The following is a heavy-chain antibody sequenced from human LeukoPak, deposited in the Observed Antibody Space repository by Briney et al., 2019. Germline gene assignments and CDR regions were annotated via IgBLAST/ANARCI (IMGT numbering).Heavy chain of an antibody. CDR3: ARDSSPYCGDDCYFDAFDL. D-gene: IGHD2-21*02. J-gene: IGHJ3*01. CDR1: EFTFGSYW. V-gene: IGHV3-7*03. Sequence: GGSLRLSCAASEFTFGSYWLTWVRQAPGKGLEWVANINRDGSKNHFVDSVKGRFTISRDNAKNFLYLQMNSLRAEDTAVYFCARDSSPYCGDDCYFDAFDLWGQGTMVTVSS. CDR2: INRDGSKN.